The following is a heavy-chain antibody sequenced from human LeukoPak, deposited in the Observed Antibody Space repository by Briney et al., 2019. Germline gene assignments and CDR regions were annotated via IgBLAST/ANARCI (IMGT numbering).Heavy chain of an antibody. J-gene: IGHJ4*02. CDR1: GFTFSDYY. D-gene: IGHD3-3*01. Sequence: PGGSLRLSCAASGFTFSDYYMSWIRQAPGKGLEWVSYISSSGSTIYYADSVKGRFTISRDNAKNSLYLQMNSLRAEDTAVYYCARDRAPFAILLDVSCDYWGQGTLVTVSS. CDR3: ARDRAPFAILLDVSCDY. CDR2: ISSSGSTI. V-gene: IGHV3-11*01.